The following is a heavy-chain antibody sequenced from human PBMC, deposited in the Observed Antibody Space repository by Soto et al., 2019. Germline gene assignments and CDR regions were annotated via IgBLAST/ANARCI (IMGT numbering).Heavy chain of an antibody. CDR1: VYYFTDSS. CDR3: ARQSAYGPFDS. J-gene: IGHJ4*02. CDR2: IHPANSDI. D-gene: IGHD5-12*01. Sequence: ESLKISFKGSVYYFTDSSIAWVRQMPGKGLEWMGIIHPANSDIRYNPAFQGHITISADKSITTAYLQWSSLRASDTAMYFCARQSAYGPFDSWGQGSLVTVSS. V-gene: IGHV5-51*01.